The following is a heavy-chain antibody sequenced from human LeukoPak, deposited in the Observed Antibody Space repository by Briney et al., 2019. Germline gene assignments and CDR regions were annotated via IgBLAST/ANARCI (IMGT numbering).Heavy chain of an antibody. CDR3: ARGVGIQRYYFDY. Sequence: SQTLSLTCAVSGGSISSGGYSWSWIRQPPGKGLEWIGYIYHSGSTYYSPSLKSRVTISVDRSKNQFSLKLSSVTAADTAVYYCARGVGIQRYYFDYWGQGTLVTVSS. CDR1: GGSISSGGYS. D-gene: IGHD5-18*01. CDR2: IYHSGST. V-gene: IGHV4-30-2*01. J-gene: IGHJ4*02.